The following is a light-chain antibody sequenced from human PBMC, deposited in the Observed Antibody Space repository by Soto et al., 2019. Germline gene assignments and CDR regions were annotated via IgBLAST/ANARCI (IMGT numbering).Light chain of an antibody. Sequence: TQSPVTLSLSPGERATLSCRASQSVGISYIAWYQHKPGQAPRLLIYGASSRATGIPSRFSGSGSGTEFTLTISSLQPDDFATYYCQQYNSYLRTFGQGTKVDTK. CDR2: GAS. V-gene: IGKV3-20*01. CDR1: QSVGISY. J-gene: IGKJ1*01. CDR3: QQYNSYLRT.